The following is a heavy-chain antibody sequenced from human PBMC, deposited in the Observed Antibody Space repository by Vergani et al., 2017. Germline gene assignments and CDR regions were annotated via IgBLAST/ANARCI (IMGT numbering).Heavy chain of an antibody. Sequence: QVQLVQSGAEVKKPGSSVKVSCKASGGTFSSYAISWVRQAPGQGLEWMGGIIPIFGTANYAQKFQGRVTITVDESTSTAYMELSSLRSEDTAVYYCARGRSGIAAAGTPNYYYYYYMDVWGKGTTVTVSS. J-gene: IGHJ6*03. CDR3: ARGRSGIAAAGTPNYYYYYYMDV. D-gene: IGHD6-13*01. CDR2: IIPIFGTA. V-gene: IGHV1-69*01. CDR1: GGTFSSYA.